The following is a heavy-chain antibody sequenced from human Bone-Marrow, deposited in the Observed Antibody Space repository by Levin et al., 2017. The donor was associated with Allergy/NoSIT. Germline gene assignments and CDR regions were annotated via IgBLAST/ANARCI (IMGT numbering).Heavy chain of an antibody. CDR3: ARGWFGELLSH. CDR1: GFTVSSNY. J-gene: IGHJ4*02. V-gene: IGHV3-53*01. Sequence: GGSLRLSCAASGFTVSSNYMSWVRQAPGKGPEWVSVIYSGGSTYYADSVKGRFTISRDNSKNTPYLQLNSLRAEDTAVYYCARGWFGELLSHWGQGTLVTVSS. D-gene: IGHD3-10*01. CDR2: IYSGGST.